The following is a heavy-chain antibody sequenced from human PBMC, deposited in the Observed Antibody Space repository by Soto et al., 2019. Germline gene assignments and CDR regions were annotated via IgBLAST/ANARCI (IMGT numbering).Heavy chain of an antibody. CDR3: ATSLRLRFLEWLSQAFDI. CDR2: ISGSGGST. Sequence: GGSLSLSCAASGFTFSSYAISWVRQAPGKGLEWVSAISGSGGSTYCADSVKGRFTISRDNSKNTLYLQMNSLRAEDTAVYYCATSLRLRFLEWLSQAFDIWGQGTMVTVSS. D-gene: IGHD3-3*01. CDR1: GFTFSSYA. J-gene: IGHJ3*02. V-gene: IGHV3-23*01.